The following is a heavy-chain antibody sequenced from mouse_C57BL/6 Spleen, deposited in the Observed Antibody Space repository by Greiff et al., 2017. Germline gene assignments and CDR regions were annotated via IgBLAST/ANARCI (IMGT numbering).Heavy chain of an antibody. D-gene: IGHD2-13*01. CDR3: AQGDSWFAY. J-gene: IGHJ3*01. CDR1: GYSITSGYY. Sequence: EVQLVESGPGLVKPSQSLSLTCSVTGYSITSGYYWNWIRQFPGNKLEWMGYISYDGSNNYNPSLKNRISITRDTSKNQFFLKLNSVTTEDTATYYCAQGDSWFAYWGQGTLVTVSA. V-gene: IGHV3-6*01. CDR2: ISYDGSN.